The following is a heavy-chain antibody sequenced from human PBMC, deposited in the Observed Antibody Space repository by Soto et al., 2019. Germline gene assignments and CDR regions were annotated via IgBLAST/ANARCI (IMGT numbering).Heavy chain of an antibody. CDR3: AKDQSRYVFWSGYLLGWFGP. D-gene: IGHD3-3*01. V-gene: IGHV1-69*01. CDR1: GGTFSSYA. Sequence: QVQLVQSGAEVKKPGSSVKVSCKASGGTFSSYAISWVRQAPGQGLEWMGGIIPIFGTANYAQKFQGRVTITADESTSTVYMELSSLGSEDTAVYYCAKDQSRYVFWSGYLLGWFGPWGQGTLVIVSS. CDR2: IIPIFGTA. J-gene: IGHJ5*02.